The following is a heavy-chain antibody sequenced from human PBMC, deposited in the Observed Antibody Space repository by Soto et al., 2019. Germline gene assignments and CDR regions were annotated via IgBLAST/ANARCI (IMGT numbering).Heavy chain of an antibody. CDR2: FDREDGET. CDR1: GYTLTELS. J-gene: IGHJ4*02. D-gene: IGHD3-22*01. Sequence: ASVKVSCKASGYTLTELSMHWVRQSPGKGLEWMGGFDREDGETIYAQKFQGRVTMTEDTSTDTAYMDLSSLRSEDTAMYYCAADCYGSSGQPYWGQGTLVTVSS. CDR3: AADCYGSSGQPY. V-gene: IGHV1-24*01.